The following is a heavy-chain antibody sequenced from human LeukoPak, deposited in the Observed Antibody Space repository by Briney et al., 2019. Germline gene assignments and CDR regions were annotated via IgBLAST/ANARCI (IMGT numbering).Heavy chain of an antibody. J-gene: IGHJ6*03. Sequence: SVKVSCKASGGTFSSYAISWVRQAPGQGLEWMGGIIPIFGTANYAQKFQGRVTITADESTSTAYMELSSLRSEDTAVYYCARGAGTPGSYYYYMDVWGKGTTVTISS. V-gene: IGHV1-69*13. D-gene: IGHD1-1*01. CDR3: ARGAGTPGSYYYYMDV. CDR2: IIPIFGTA. CDR1: GGTFSSYA.